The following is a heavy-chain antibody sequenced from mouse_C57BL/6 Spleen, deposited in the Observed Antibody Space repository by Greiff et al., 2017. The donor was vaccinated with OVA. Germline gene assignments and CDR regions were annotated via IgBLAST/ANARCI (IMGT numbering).Heavy chain of an antibody. V-gene: IGHV1-52*01. D-gene: IGHD2-12*01. CDR3: ARDDSHDFDY. CDR2: IDPSASEP. Sequence: QVQLQQPGAELVRPGSSVKLSCTASGYTFTSYWMHWVKPRPIQGLDWIGNIDPSASEPHYNQKFKDKATLTVDKSSNTAYMQLSSLTSEDSAVYNCARDDSHDFDYWGQGTTLTVSS. CDR1: GYTFTSYW. J-gene: IGHJ2*01.